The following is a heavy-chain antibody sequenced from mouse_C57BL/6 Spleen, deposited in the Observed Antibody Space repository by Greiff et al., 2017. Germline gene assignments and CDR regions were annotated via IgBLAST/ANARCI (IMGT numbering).Heavy chain of an antibody. V-gene: IGHV1-39*01. D-gene: IGHD1-2*01. J-gene: IGHJ4*01. Sequence: EVQLQQSGPELVKPGASVQISCKASGYSFTDYNMNWVKQSNGKSLEWIGVINPNYGTTRYNQKFKGKATLTVDQSSSTAYMQLNSLTSEDSAVXYGAKNGYLYAMDYWGQGTSVTVSS. CDR2: INPNYGTT. CDR3: AKNGYLYAMDY. CDR1: GYSFTDYN.